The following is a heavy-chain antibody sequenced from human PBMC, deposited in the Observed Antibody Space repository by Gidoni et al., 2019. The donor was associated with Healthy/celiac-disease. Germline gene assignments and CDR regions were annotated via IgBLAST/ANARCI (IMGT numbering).Heavy chain of an antibody. D-gene: IGHD6-13*01. CDR2: IIPIFGTA. J-gene: IGHJ6*02. Sequence: QVQLVQSGAEVKMPGSSVKVSCKASGGTFSSYASSWVRQAPGQGLEWMGGIIPIFGTANYAQKFQGRVTITADKSTSTAYRELSSLRSEDTAVYYCARAGQRAAAGLWRLYYYYGMDVWGQGTTVTVSS. CDR3: ARAGQRAAAGLWRLYYYYGMDV. CDR1: GGTFSSYA. V-gene: IGHV1-69*06.